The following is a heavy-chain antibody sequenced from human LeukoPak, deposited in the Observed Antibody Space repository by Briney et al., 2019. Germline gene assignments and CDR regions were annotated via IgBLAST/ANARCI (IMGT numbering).Heavy chain of an antibody. V-gene: IGHV3-30*04. CDR3: AYGLSDSSSWSRVNNWFDP. D-gene: IGHD6-13*01. Sequence: PGRSLRLSCAASGFTFSSYAMRWVRQAPGKGLEWVAAISYDGSNKYYADSVKGRSTISRDTSKNTLYLQMTCLLTEDTAMSFCAYGLSDSSSWSRVNNWFDPWGQGTLVTVSS. CDR2: ISYDGSNK. CDR1: GFTFSSYA. J-gene: IGHJ5*02.